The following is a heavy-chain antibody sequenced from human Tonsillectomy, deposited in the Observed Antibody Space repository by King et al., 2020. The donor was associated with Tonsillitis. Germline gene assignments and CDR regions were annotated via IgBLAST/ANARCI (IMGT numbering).Heavy chain of an antibody. CDR1: GGSFSSGSYY. D-gene: IGHD2-2*02. J-gene: IGHJ3*02. Sequence: VQLQESGPGLVKPSQTLSLTCTVSGGSFSSGSYYWSWIRQPAGKGLEWIGRIYTTGSTNYNPSLKSRVTISVDTSKNQFSLKLNSVTAADTAVYYCAKGGPRYCAGTSCYTAGAFHIWGQGTMVSVSS. V-gene: IGHV4-61*02. CDR2: IYTTGST. CDR3: AKGGPRYCAGTSCYTAGAFHI.